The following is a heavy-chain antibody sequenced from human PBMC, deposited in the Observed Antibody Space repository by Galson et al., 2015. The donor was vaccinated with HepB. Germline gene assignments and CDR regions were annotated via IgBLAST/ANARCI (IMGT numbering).Heavy chain of an antibody. V-gene: IGHV4-39*01. J-gene: IGHJ5*02. CDR1: GGSISSSNYF. Sequence: ETLSLTCIVSGGSISSSNYFWGWIRQPPRKGLEWIGSIYYRGTTYYNPSLKSRVTISVDTSKNQFSLKLNSVTAADTAVYYCTRFAAAGTTWFDPWGQGTLVTVSS. CDR2: IYYRGTT. D-gene: IGHD6-13*01. CDR3: TRFAAAGTTWFDP.